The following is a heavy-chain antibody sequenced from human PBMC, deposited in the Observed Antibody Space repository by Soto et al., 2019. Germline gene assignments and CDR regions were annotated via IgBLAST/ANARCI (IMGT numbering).Heavy chain of an antibody. V-gene: IGHV1-8*01. CDR3: ARERTVAGNHY. D-gene: IGHD6-19*01. CDR2: MNPNSGNT. CDR1: GYTFTSYD. J-gene: IGHJ4*02. Sequence: ASVKVSCKASGYTFTSYDINWVRQATGQGLEWMGWMNPNSGNTGYAQKFQGRATMTRNTSISTAYMELSSLRSEDTAVYYCARERTVAGNHYWGQGTLVTVSS.